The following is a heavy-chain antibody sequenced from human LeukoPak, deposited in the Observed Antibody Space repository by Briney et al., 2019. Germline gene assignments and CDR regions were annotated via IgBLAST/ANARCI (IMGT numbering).Heavy chain of an antibody. CDR1: GYTFTNYG. J-gene: IGHJ6*02. Sequence: GASVKVSCKASGYTFTNYGISWVRQAPGQGLEWMGWISAYNGNTNYAQKLQGRVTMTTDTSTSTAYMELRSLRSDDTAVYYCARDPRGSTISSGMDVWGQGTTVTVSS. V-gene: IGHV1-18*01. CDR3: ARDPRGSTISSGMDV. CDR2: ISAYNGNT. D-gene: IGHD2/OR15-2a*01.